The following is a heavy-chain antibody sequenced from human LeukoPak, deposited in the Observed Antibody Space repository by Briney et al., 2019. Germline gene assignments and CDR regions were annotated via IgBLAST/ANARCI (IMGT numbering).Heavy chain of an antibody. D-gene: IGHD1-26*01. CDR1: GYSISSGYY. CDR3: ARLPSY. Sequence: PSETLSLTCTVSGYSISSGYYWGWIRQPPGKGLEWIGSIYHSGSTYYNPSLKSRVTISVDTSKNQFSLKLSSVTAADTAVYYCARLPSYWGQGTLVTVSS. CDR2: IYHSGST. J-gene: IGHJ4*02. V-gene: IGHV4-38-2*02.